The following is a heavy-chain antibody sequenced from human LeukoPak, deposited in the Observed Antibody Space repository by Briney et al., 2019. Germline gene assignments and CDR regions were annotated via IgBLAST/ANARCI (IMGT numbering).Heavy chain of an antibody. J-gene: IGHJ5*02. CDR3: ARERSFYDYVWGSYRPQENWFDP. D-gene: IGHD3-16*02. CDR2: ISSSSSYI. Sequence: GGSLRLSCSASGFTFSSYSMNWVRQAPGKGLEWVSSISSSSSYIYYADSVKGRFTISRDNAKNSLYLQMNSLRAEDTAVYYCARERSFYDYVWGSYRPQENWFDPWGQGTLVTVSS. V-gene: IGHV3-21*01. CDR1: GFTFSSYS.